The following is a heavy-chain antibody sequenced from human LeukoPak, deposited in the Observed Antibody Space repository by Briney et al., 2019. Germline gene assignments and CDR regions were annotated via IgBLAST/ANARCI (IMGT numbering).Heavy chain of an antibody. Sequence: SETLSLTCTASGGSISSYYWSWIRQPPGKGLEWIGYIYYSGSTNYNPSLKSRVTISVDTSKNQFSLKLSSVTAADTAVYYCARVYYYDSSGYYGDWYFDLWGRGTLVTVSS. D-gene: IGHD3-22*01. CDR1: GGSISSYY. CDR2: IYYSGST. J-gene: IGHJ2*01. V-gene: IGHV4-59*01. CDR3: ARVYYYDSSGYYGDWYFDL.